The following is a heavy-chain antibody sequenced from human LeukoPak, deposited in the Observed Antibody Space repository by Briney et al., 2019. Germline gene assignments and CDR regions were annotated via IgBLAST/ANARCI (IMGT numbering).Heavy chain of an antibody. CDR2: NNPNSGGT. CDR1: GYTFTGYY. Sequence: ASVKVSCKASGYTFTGYYMHWVRQAPGQGLEWMGRNNPNSGGTNYAQKFQGRVTMTRDTSISTAYMELSRLRSDDTAVYYCAREPYYDSSGYNRGVDYWGQGTLVTVSS. CDR3: AREPYYDSSGYNRGVDY. J-gene: IGHJ4*02. V-gene: IGHV1-2*06. D-gene: IGHD3-22*01.